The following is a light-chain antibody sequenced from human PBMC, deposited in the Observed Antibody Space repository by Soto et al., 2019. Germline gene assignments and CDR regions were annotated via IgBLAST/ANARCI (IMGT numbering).Light chain of an antibody. Sequence: DIVITQSPATLSVSPGERATLSCRAGQSLSNNLAWYQQKPGQAPRLLIYGASTRATGIPARFSGSGSGTEFTLTISSLQSEDFAVYYCQQHSSWPPLTFGGGTKVEIK. CDR1: QSLSNN. V-gene: IGKV3-15*01. CDR3: QQHSSWPPLT. CDR2: GAS. J-gene: IGKJ4*01.